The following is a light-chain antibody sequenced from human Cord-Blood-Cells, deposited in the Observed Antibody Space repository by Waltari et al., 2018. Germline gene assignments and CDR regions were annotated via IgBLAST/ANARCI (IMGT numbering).Light chain of an antibody. CDR2: DVS. CDR3: SSYTSSSTWV. CDR1: SSDVGGYKY. Sequence: QSALTQPASVSGSPGQSITISCTGTSSDVGGYKYVSWYQQHPGKAPKLMIYDVSKRPSGVSNRFPGSKSGNTASLTISGLQAEDEADYYGSSYTSSSTWVFGGWTKLTVL. V-gene: IGLV2-14*01. J-gene: IGLJ3*02.